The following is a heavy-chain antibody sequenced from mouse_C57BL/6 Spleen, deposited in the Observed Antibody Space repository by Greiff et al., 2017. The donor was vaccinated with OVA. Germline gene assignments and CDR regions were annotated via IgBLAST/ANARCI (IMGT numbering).Heavy chain of an antibody. CDR1: GFSFNTYA. Sequence: EVQLVESGGGLVQPKGSLKLSCAASGFSFNTYAMNWVRQAPGKGLEWVARIRSKSNNYATYYADSVKDRFTISRDDSESMLYLQMNNLKTEDTAMYYCVRPLDEDSAYWGQGTLVTVSA. CDR3: VRPLDEDSAY. V-gene: IGHV10-1*01. J-gene: IGHJ3*01. CDR2: IRSKSNNYAT.